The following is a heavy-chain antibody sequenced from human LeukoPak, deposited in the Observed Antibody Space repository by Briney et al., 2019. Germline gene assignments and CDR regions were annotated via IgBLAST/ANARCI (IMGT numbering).Heavy chain of an antibody. D-gene: IGHD6-13*01. CDR3: ARHTGSSWSSHYFDY. J-gene: IGHJ4*02. Sequence: SETLSLTCTVSGGSISSYYWSWIRQPPGKGLEWIGYIYYSGSPNYNPSLKSRVTISVDTSKNQFSLKLSSVTAADTAVYYCARHTGSSWSSHYFDYWGQGTLVTVSS. V-gene: IGHV4-59*08. CDR2: IYYSGSP. CDR1: GGSISSYY.